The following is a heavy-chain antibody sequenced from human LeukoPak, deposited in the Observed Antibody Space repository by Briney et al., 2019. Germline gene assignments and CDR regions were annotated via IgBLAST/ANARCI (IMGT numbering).Heavy chain of an antibody. Sequence: GGSLRLSCAATGFTFSSYAMHWVRQAPGKGLEWVAVISYDGSNKYYADSVKGRFTISRDNSKNTLYLQMNSLRAEDTAVYYCHLGATNGFDYWGQGTLVTVSS. J-gene: IGHJ4*02. CDR1: GFTFSSYA. CDR3: HLGATNGFDY. V-gene: IGHV3-30-3*01. D-gene: IGHD1-26*01. CDR2: ISYDGSNK.